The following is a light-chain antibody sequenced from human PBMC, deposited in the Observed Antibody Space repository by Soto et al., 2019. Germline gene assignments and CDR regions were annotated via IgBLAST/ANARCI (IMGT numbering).Light chain of an antibody. J-gene: IGKJ2*01. V-gene: IGKV3-15*01. Sequence: EIVMTQSPATLSVSPGERATLSCRASQSVSSNLAWYQQKPGQAPRLLIYGASTRATCIPARFSGSGSGTEFTLTISSLQSEDFAVYYSQKYNNWPPTFGQGTKLEIK. CDR2: GAS. CDR3: QKYNNWPPT. CDR1: QSVSSN.